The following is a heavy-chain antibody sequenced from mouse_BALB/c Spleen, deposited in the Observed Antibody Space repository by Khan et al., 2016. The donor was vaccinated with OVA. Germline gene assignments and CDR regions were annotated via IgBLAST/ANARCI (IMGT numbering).Heavy chain of an antibody. Sequence: EVELVESGGGLVKPGGSLKLYCAASGFAFSSYSMSWVRQSPEKRLEWVATITSGGSYTYYPDSVKGRFTISRDNAKTPLYLQLSSLTSEDTAIYYCTRERNYYGSSFYFGYWGQGTTLTVSS. CDR1: GFAFSSYS. V-gene: IGHV5-6-4*01. D-gene: IGHD1-1*01. CDR2: ITSGGSYT. J-gene: IGHJ2*01. CDR3: TRERNYYGSSFYFGY.